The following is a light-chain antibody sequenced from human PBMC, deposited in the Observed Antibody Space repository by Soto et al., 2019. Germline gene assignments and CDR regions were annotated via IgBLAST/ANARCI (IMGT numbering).Light chain of an antibody. CDR1: SSNIGSNY. V-gene: IGLV1-47*02. J-gene: IGLJ1*01. Sequence: QSVLTQPPSASGTPGQRVTISCSGSSSNIGSNYVYWYQQLPGTAPTLLIKHNNQRPSGVPDQFSGSNSGASASLAISGLRYADEANYYCSSYTSSSTLGVFGTGTQLTVL. CDR3: SSYTSSSTLGV. CDR2: HNN.